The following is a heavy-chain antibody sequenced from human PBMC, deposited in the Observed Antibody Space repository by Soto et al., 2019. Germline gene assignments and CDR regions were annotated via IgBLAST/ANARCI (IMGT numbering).Heavy chain of an antibody. V-gene: IGHV3-30-3*01. D-gene: IGHD2-2*01. Sequence: RRLSCAASGFTFSSYAMHWVRQAPGKGLEWVAVISYDGSNKYYADSVKGRFTISRDNSKNTLYLQMNSLRAEDTAVYYCARDHASAIVVVPAAGLDYWGQGTLVTVSS. CDR2: ISYDGSNK. CDR1: GFTFSSYA. J-gene: IGHJ4*02. CDR3: ARDHASAIVVVPAAGLDY.